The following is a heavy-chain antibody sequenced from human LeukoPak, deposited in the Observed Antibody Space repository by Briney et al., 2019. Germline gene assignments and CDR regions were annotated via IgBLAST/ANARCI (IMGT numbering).Heavy chain of an antibody. CDR1: GGSISSYY. CDR2: IYYSGST. V-gene: IGHV4-59*08. Sequence: SETLSLTCTVSGGSISSYYWSWIRQPPGKGLEWIGYIYYSGSTNYNPSLKSRVTISVDTSKNQFSLKLSSVTAADTAVYYCARRLGDPSGAFGIWGQGTMVTVSS. D-gene: IGHD2-21*02. CDR3: ARRLGDPSGAFGI. J-gene: IGHJ3*02.